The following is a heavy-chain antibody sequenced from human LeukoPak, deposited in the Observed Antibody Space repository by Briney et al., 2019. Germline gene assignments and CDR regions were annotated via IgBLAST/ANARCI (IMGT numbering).Heavy chain of an antibody. CDR1: GYTFTSYG. D-gene: IGHD3-10*01. CDR2: ISAYNGNT. Sequence: ASVKVSCKASGYTFTSYGISWVRQAPGQGLEWMGWISAYNGNTNYAQKLQGRVTMTTDTSTSTAYMELRSLRSDDTAVYYCAIVITMVRGYYYYGMDVWGKGTPVTVSS. CDR3: AIVITMVRGYYYYGMDV. J-gene: IGHJ6*04. V-gene: IGHV1-18*04.